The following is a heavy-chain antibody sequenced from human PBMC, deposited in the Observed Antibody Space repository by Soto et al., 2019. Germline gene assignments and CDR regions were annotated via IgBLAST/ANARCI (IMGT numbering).Heavy chain of an antibody. CDR2: ISPYNGNT. V-gene: IGHV1-18*04. CDR1: GYTFTTYG. D-gene: IGHD4-17*01. J-gene: IGHJ5*02. Sequence: GASVKVSFKTSGYTFTTYGLSWLRQAPGQGLEWMGWISPYNGNTNYAEKLQGRVTMTTDTSTSTVYMELRSLRSDDTAVYYCARRDNGDDRFDPWGQGTLVTVSS. CDR3: ARRDNGDDRFDP.